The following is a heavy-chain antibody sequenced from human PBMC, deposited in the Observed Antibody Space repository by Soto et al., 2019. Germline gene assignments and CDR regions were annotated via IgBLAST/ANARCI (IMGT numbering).Heavy chain of an antibody. V-gene: IGHV3-30-3*01. Sequence: GGSLRLSCAASGLTFSSYAMHWVRQAPGKGLEWVAVISYDGSNKYYAAPVKGRFTISRDDSKNTLYLQMNSLKTEDTAVYYCTTDIVVVPAATPYYYYYGMDVWGQGTTVTVSS. CDR2: ISYDGSNK. J-gene: IGHJ6*02. CDR1: GLTFSSYA. CDR3: TTDIVVVPAATPYYYYYGMDV. D-gene: IGHD2-2*01.